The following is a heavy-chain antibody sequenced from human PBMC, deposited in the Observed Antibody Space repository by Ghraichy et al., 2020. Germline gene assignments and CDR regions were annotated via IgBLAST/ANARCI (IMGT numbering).Heavy chain of an antibody. J-gene: IGHJ4*02. D-gene: IGHD6-19*01. CDR3: AKDQYSSGWSIFDY. CDR1: GFTFSSYG. Sequence: GSLRLSCAASGFTFSSYGMHWVRQAPGKGLEWVAVISYDGSNKYYADSVKGRFTISRDNSKNTLYLQMNSLRAEDTAVYYCAKDQYSSGWSIFDYWGQGTLVTVSS. CDR2: ISYDGSNK. V-gene: IGHV3-30*18.